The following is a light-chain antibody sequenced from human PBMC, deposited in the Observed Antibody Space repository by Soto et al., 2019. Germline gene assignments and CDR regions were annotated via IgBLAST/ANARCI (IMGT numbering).Light chain of an antibody. V-gene: IGKV3-20*01. CDR3: QQYGSLPWT. CDR2: GAS. Sequence: ERVLMPAAGALFLSTEEKATLSCRASQSVSSNYLAWYQQKPGQAPRPLIYGASSRAIGIPDRFSGSGSGTDFTLTISRLEPEDFAVYYCQQYGSLPWTFGQGTQVDIK. CDR1: QSVSSNY. J-gene: IGKJ1*01.